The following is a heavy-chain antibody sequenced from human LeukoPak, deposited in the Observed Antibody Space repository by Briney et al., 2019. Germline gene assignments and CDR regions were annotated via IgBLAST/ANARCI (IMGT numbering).Heavy chain of an antibody. V-gene: IGHV3-7*01. CDR1: GFTFSSYA. CDR3: ARKSRYYFDY. CDR2: IKQDGSEK. D-gene: IGHD2-2*01. J-gene: IGHJ4*02. Sequence: PGGSLRLSCAASGFTFSSYAMSWVRQAPGKGLEWVANIKQDGSEKYYVDSVKGRFTISRDNAKNSLYLQMNSLRAEDTAVYYCARKSRYYFDYWGQGTLVTVSS.